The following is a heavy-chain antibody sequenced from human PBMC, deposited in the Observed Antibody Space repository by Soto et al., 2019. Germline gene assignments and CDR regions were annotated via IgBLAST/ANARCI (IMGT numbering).Heavy chain of an antibody. J-gene: IGHJ4*02. CDR2: VYFSGST. CDR1: GGSISSSSYY. Sequence: QLQLQESGPGLVKPSETLSLTCTVSGGSISSSSYYWGWIRQPPGKGLEWIGSVYFSGSTYYNPSLKSRVTMSVDTSKNQFSLKLPSVTAADTSVYYCASLLIAAADFDYWGQGTLVTVSS. CDR3: ASLLIAAADFDY. V-gene: IGHV4-39*01. D-gene: IGHD6-13*01.